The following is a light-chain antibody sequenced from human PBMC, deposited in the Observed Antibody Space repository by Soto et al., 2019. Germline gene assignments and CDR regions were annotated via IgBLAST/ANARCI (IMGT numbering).Light chain of an antibody. CDR1: QSISSW. V-gene: IGKV1-5*03. CDR2: KAS. CDR3: QQYNAYGT. Sequence: DIQMTQSPSTLSASVGDRVTITCRASQSISSWLAWYQQKPGKAPKLLIYKASSLESVVPSRFSGSGSGTEFTLTISGLQPDDFATYYCQQYNAYGTFGQGTKVEIK. J-gene: IGKJ1*01.